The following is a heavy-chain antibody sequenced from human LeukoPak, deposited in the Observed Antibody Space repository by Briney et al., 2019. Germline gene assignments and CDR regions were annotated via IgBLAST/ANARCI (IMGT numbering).Heavy chain of an antibody. CDR2: IYYTGST. J-gene: IGHJ3*02. V-gene: IGHV4-59*01. CDR3: AREGGINSLGLRDTFDI. Sequence: SETLSLTCTVSGGSMSSYYWSWIRQPPGKGLEWIGYIYYTGSTDYNPSLKGRITISADTSKNQFSLKLTSVTAADTAMYYCAREGGINSLGLRDTFDIWGQGTMVTVSS. CDR1: GGSMSSYY. D-gene: IGHD3-16*01.